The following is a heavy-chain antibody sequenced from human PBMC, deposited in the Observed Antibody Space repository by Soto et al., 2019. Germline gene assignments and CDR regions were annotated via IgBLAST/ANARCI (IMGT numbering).Heavy chain of an antibody. Sequence: QVQLVQSGAEVKKPGSSVKVSCKASGGTFSSYIISWVRQAPGQGLEWMGRIIPILGIANYVQKVQGRVTITADKSTSTAYMELSSLRSEDTAVYYCARFPQTAIVGAAYFDYWGQGTLVTVSS. V-gene: IGHV1-69*02. CDR2: IIPILGIA. CDR3: ARFPQTAIVGAAYFDY. J-gene: IGHJ4*02. D-gene: IGHD1-26*01. CDR1: GGTFSSYI.